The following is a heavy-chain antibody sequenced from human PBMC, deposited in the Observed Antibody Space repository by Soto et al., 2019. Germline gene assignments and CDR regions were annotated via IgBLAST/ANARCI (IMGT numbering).Heavy chain of an antibody. D-gene: IGHD3-10*01. J-gene: IGHJ6*02. CDR1: GFTFSSYG. V-gene: IGHV3-30*18. CDR3: AKDRRGVRGVGYYYYYGMDV. Sequence: QVQLVESGGGVVQPGRSLRLSCAASGFTFSSYGMHWVRQAPGKGLEWVAVISYDGSNKYYADSVKGRFTISRDNSKNTLYLQMNSLRAEDTAVYYCAKDRRGVRGVGYYYYYGMDVWGHGTTVTVSS. CDR2: ISYDGSNK.